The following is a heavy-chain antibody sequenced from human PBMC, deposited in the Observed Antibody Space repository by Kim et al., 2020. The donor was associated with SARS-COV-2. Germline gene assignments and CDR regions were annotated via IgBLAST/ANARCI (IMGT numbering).Heavy chain of an antibody. CDR3: AKDTSHLLRYFNS. J-gene: IGHJ4*02. Sequence: ADSVKGRFTIARGNSKNMRYLQMSSLRAEDTAVYYCAKDTSHLLRYFNSWGQGTLVTVSS. V-gene: IGHV3-23*01. D-gene: IGHD3-9*01.